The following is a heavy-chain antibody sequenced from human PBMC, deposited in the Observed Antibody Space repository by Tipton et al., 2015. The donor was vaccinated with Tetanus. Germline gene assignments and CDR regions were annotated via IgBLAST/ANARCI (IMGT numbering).Heavy chain of an antibody. Sequence: QLVQSGAEVKKPGASVKVSCKASGYTFTSYGISWVRQAPGQGLEWMGWISAYNGNTNYAQKLQGRVTMTTDTSTSTAYMELRSLRSDDTAVYYCARTQLSFSGSYSPYYYYGMDVWGQGTTVTVSS. CDR2: ISAYNGNT. V-gene: IGHV1-18*04. CDR3: ARTQLSFSGSYSPYYYYGMDV. J-gene: IGHJ6*02. D-gene: IGHD1-26*01. CDR1: GYTFTSYG.